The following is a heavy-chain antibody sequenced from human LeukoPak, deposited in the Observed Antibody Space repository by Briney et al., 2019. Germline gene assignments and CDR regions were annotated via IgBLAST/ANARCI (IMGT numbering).Heavy chain of an antibody. CDR3: TSGWNYDFWSGYSPANWFDP. V-gene: IGHV3-48*01. J-gene: IGHJ5*02. CDR2: ISGSSTTI. D-gene: IGHD3-3*01. Sequence: GGSLRLSCAASGFRFSGYSMNWVRQAPGKGLEWVSYISGSSTTIYYADSVKGRFTISRDNANNSLYLQMNSLKTEDTAVYYCTSGWNYDFWSGYSPANWFDPWGQGTQVTVSS. CDR1: GFRFSGYS.